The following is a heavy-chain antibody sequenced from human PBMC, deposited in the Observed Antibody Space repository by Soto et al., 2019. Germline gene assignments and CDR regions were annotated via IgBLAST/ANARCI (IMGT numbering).Heavy chain of an antibody. V-gene: IGHV1-18*01. J-gene: IGHJ6*02. CDR1: GYTFTRYG. Sequence: QVQLVQSGAEVKNPGASVKVSCKASGYTFTRYGIGWARQAPGQGLEGMGWINTYNGNTNYAQNVQGRVTLTTDTSTSTPYMVMRSLRSNDTAIYYCAMVDVYVTPSPQDVWGQGTTVIVSS. CDR3: AMVDVYVTPSPQDV. CDR2: INTYNGNT. D-gene: IGHD3-16*01.